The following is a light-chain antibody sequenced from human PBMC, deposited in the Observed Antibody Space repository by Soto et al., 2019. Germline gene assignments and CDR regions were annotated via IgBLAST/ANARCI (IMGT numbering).Light chain of an antibody. CDR2: GAS. Sequence: EIVMTQSPATLSVSPGERATLSCRASQSVSSIFLAWYQQTPGQAPRLLIYGASSRATGIPDRFSGSGSGTDFTLTISRLEPEDFAVYYCHQYGSSPATFGQGTKVDIK. V-gene: IGKV3-20*01. J-gene: IGKJ1*01. CDR1: QSVSSIF. CDR3: HQYGSSPAT.